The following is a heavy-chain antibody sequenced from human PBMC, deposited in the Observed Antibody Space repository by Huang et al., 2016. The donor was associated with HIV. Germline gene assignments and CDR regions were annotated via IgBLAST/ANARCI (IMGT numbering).Heavy chain of an antibody. Sequence: QVELVQSGAEVKRPGASVRVSCKAAGYIFTKYGINWGRQATGQGLEWMGWISAYNGNTNYAEKFPGRVTLTRDTSSTTAYMELRDVTSADTAVYYCARDHWYPLQNWFDLWGQGTLVTVSS. CDR2: ISAYNGNT. V-gene: IGHV1-18*01. CDR1: GYIFTKYG. CDR3: ARDHWYPLQNWFDL. D-gene: IGHD1-1*01. J-gene: IGHJ5*01.